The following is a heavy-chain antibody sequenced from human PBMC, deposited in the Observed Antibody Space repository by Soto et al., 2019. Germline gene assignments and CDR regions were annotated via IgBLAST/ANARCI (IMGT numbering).Heavy chain of an antibody. CDR1: GCTFRTYS. D-gene: IGHD3-9*01. CDR3: ARVHFDWEFYFDS. J-gene: IGHJ4*02. V-gene: IGHV3-48*02. Sequence: PGGTLRLSCTASGCTFRTYSMNWGRQSQGKGLEGVYYISSGSSALYYADSVKARFTISRDNAKNSLFLQMTSLLDEDTAVYYCARVHFDWEFYFDSWGQGTLVTVSS. CDR2: ISSGSSAL.